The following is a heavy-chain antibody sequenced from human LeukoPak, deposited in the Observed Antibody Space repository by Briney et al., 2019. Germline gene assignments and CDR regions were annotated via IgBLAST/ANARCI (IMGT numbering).Heavy chain of an antibody. CDR1: GYTFTSYY. Sequence: GASVKVSCKASGYTFTSYYMHWVRQAPGQGLEWMGVINPSGGSTSYAQKFQGRVTMTRDMSTSTVYMELSSLRSEDTAVYYCARGSRTPSIVVVTATSTRYYFDYWGQGTLVTVSS. D-gene: IGHD2-21*02. J-gene: IGHJ4*02. CDR2: INPSGGST. CDR3: ARGSRTPSIVVVTATSTRYYFDY. V-gene: IGHV1-46*01.